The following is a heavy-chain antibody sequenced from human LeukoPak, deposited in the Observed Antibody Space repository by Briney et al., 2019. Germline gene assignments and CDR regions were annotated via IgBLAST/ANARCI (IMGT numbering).Heavy chain of an antibody. Sequence: PGGSLRLSCAATGFTFSTYWMHWVRQAPGKGLVWVSRISSDGSSTIYADSVMGRFTTSRDNAKNTLYLQMNSLRAEDTAVYYCARDRGGSGPTTTDYWGQGTLVTVSS. V-gene: IGHV3-74*01. J-gene: IGHJ4*02. CDR1: GFTFSTYW. CDR3: ARDRGGSGPTTTDY. CDR2: ISSDGSST. D-gene: IGHD6-19*01.